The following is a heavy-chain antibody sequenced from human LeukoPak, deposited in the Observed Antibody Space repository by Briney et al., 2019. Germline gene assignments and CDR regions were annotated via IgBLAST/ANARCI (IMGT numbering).Heavy chain of an antibody. V-gene: IGHV1-18*01. J-gene: IGHJ4*02. CDR1: GYTFTSYG. Sequence: GASVKVFCKASGYTFTSYGISWVRQAPGQGLEWMGWISAYNGNTNYAQKLQGRVTMTTDTSTSTAYMELRSLRSDDTAVYYCARGRIEVAGPLHFDHWGQGTLVTVSS. CDR2: ISAYNGNT. CDR3: ARGRIEVAGPLHFDH. D-gene: IGHD5-24*01.